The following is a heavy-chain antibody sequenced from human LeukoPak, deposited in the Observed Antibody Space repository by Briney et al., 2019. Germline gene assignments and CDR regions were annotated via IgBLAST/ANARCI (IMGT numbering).Heavy chain of an antibody. CDR2: ISYSGST. CDR3: AREGGSSSWYRNWFDP. Sequence: SETLSLTCTVSFGSINNYYWSWIRQPPGKGLEWIEYISYSGSTNYNPSLKSRVTISVDTSKNQFSLKLSSVTAADTAVYYCAREGGSSSWYRNWFDPWGQGTLVTVSS. CDR1: FGSINNYY. V-gene: IGHV4-59*01. D-gene: IGHD6-13*01. J-gene: IGHJ5*02.